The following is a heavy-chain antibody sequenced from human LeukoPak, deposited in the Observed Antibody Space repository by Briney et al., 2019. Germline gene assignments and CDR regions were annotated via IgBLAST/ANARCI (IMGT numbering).Heavy chain of an antibody. Sequence: ASVKVSCKASGYTFTSYGISWVRQAPGQGLEWMGWISAYNGNTNYAQKLQGRVTMTTDTSTSTAYMELRSLRSDDTAVYYCATDTDDSRETTFQHWGQGTLVTVSS. CDR1: GYTFTSYG. V-gene: IGHV1-18*01. J-gene: IGHJ1*01. CDR3: ATDTDDSRETTFQH. CDR2: ISAYNGNT. D-gene: IGHD3-22*01.